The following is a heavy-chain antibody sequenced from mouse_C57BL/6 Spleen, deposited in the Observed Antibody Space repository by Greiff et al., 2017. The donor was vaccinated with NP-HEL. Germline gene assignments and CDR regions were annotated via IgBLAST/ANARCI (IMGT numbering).Heavy chain of an antibody. Sequence: EVQLQQSGAELVKPGASVKLSCTASGFNIKDYYMHWVKQRTEQGLEWIGRIDPEDGETKYAPKFQGKATITADTSSKTAYLQLSRLTSEDTAVYYCARIRLRRTETYAMDYWGQGTSVTVSS. CDR1: GFNIKDYY. V-gene: IGHV14-2*01. CDR2: IDPEDGET. D-gene: IGHD2-4*01. CDR3: ARIRLRRTETYAMDY. J-gene: IGHJ4*01.